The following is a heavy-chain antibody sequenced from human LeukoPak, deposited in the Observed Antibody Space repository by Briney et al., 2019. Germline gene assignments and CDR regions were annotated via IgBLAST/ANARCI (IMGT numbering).Heavy chain of an antibody. J-gene: IGHJ4*02. CDR3: TRDQTPYY. CDR1: GFTFSTYD. V-gene: IGHV3-49*04. Sequence: PGGSLRLSCAASGFTFSTYDIHWVRQAPGKGLEWVGFIRSKIYGGTPEYAASVKGRFTISRDDSKGVAYLQMNSLKTEDTAVYYCTRDQTPYYWGQGTLVTVSS. CDR2: IRSKIYGGTP.